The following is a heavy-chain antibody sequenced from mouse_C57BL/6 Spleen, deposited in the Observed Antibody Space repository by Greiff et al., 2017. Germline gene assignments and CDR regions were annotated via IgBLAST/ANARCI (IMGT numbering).Heavy chain of an antibody. Sequence: EVMLVESGPELVKPGASVKIPCKASGYTFTDYNMDWVKQSHGKSLEWIGDINPNNGGTIYNQKFKGKATLTVDKSSSTAYMELRSLTSEDTAVYYCARAQGPLDYWGQGTTLTVSS. CDR2: INPNNGGT. D-gene: IGHD3-2*02. J-gene: IGHJ2*01. V-gene: IGHV1-18*01. CDR3: ARAQGPLDY. CDR1: GYTFTDYN.